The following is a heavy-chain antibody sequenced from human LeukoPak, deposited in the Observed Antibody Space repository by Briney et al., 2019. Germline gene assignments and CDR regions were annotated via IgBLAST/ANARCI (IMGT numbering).Heavy chain of an antibody. CDR1: GDSISTYY. D-gene: IGHD1-26*01. V-gene: IGHV4-59*01. Sequence: PSETLSLTCSFSGDSISTYYWSWIRQSPGKVLEWIGHIYSSGNTDYNSSLKSRVTISVDTSKSQFSLRLSSVTATDTAVYYCARLRWQLVGPYFDYWGQGILVTVSS. CDR3: ARLRWQLVGPYFDY. CDR2: IYSSGNT. J-gene: IGHJ4*02.